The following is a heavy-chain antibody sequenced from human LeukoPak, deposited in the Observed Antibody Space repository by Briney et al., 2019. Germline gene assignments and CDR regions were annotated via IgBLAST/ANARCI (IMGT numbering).Heavy chain of an antibody. CDR2: LNPNYRDT. D-gene: IGHD4-11*01. J-gene: IGHJ3*02. V-gene: IGHV1-2*06. CDR3: ARGAYDYDASDI. CDR1: GYSIAGYY. Sequence: GASVKVSCKNPGYSIAGYYIHWVRQAPGQGLEWMGRLNPNYRDTNFAQRFQGRVTMTRDTTITTAFMELNNLRSDDTAIYCARGAYDYDASDIWGQGTLVTVSS.